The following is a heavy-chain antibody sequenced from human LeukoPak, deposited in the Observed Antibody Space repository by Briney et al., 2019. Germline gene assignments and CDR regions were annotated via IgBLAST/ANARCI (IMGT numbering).Heavy chain of an antibody. J-gene: IGHJ3*02. V-gene: IGHV1-2*06. Sequence: ASVKVSCKASGYTFTGYYMHWVQQAPGQGLEWMGRINPNSGGTNYAQKFQGRVTMTRDTSISTAYMELSRLRSDDTAVYYCASDITDYYDSSGYAFDIWGQGTMVTVSS. CDR3: ASDITDYYDSSGYAFDI. CDR1: GYTFTGYY. CDR2: INPNSGGT. D-gene: IGHD3-22*01.